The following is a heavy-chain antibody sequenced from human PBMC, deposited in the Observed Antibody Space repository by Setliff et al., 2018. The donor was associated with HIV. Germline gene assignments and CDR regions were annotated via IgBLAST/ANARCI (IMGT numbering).Heavy chain of an antibody. D-gene: IGHD2-2*01. CDR3: ARGFDYAQHPPLYYFDY. CDR2: IYYSGNP. Sequence: SETLSLTCTVSGGSFSSGYYYWSWIRQHPGKGLEWIGYIYYSGNPFYNPSLRSRVTISLDTSKNQFSLKLSSVTAADTAVYYCARGFDYAQHPPLYYFDYWGQGTLVTVSS. CDR1: GGSFSSGYYY. J-gene: IGHJ4*02. V-gene: IGHV4-31*03.